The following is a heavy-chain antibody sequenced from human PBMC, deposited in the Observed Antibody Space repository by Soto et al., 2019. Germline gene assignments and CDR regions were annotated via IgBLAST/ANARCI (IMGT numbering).Heavy chain of an antibody. Sequence: GGSLRLSCAASGFTFSSYAMSWVRQAPGKGLEWVSAISGSGGSTYYADSVKGRFTISRDNSKNTLYLQMNSLRAEETAVYYGARAKSSYGDYAPANVYFQHWGQGTLVTVSS. CDR3: ARAKSSYGDYAPANVYFQH. CDR2: ISGSGGST. V-gene: IGHV3-23*01. CDR1: GFTFSSYA. J-gene: IGHJ1*01. D-gene: IGHD4-17*01.